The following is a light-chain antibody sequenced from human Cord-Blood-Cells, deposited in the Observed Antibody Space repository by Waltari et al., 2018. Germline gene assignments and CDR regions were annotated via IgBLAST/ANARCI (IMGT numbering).Light chain of an antibody. CDR3: SSYTSSSTYV. CDR1: SSDVGGYNY. CDR2: AVS. V-gene: IGLV2-14*01. J-gene: IGLJ1*01. Sequence: QSALTQPASVSGSPGQSITISCTGTSSDVGGYNYVSWYQQHPGKAPKLMIYAVSNRPSGVYNRFAGSKSGNTASLTISGLQAEDEADYYCSSYTSSSTYVFGTGTKVTVL.